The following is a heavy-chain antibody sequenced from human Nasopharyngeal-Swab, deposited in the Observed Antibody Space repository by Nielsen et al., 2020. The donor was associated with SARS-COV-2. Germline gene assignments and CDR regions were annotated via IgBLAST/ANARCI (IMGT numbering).Heavy chain of an antibody. J-gene: IGHJ4*02. D-gene: IGHD1-26*01. V-gene: IGHV3-7*03. Sequence: GESLKISCAASGFTFSSYWMSWVRQAPGKGLEWVANIKQDGSEKYYVDSVKGRFTISRDNAKNSLYLQMNSLRAEDTAVYYCAKVAVGATGEFDYWGQGTLVTVSS. CDR1: GFTFSSYW. CDR3: AKVAVGATGEFDY. CDR2: IKQDGSEK.